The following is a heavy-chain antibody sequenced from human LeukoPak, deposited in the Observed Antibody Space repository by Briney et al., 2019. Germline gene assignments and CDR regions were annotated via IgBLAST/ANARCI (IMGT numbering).Heavy chain of an antibody. J-gene: IGHJ5*02. CDR1: GFSFSDSY. CDR2: TRTKAMSYTT. CDR3: ALDIVVVPAAINWFDP. Sequence: GGSLRLSCVASGFSFSDSYMDWVRRAPGKGLEWVGRTRTKAMSYTTDYAASVKGRFSISRDDSKNSLFLQMNSLKTDDTAVYYCALDIVVVPAAINWFDPWGQGTLVTVSS. V-gene: IGHV3-72*01. D-gene: IGHD2-2*02.